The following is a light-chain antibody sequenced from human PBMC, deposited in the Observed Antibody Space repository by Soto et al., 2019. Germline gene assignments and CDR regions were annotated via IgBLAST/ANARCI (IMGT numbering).Light chain of an antibody. CDR3: ATWDDDLIAAV. Sequence: QSVLTQPPSLSGTPGQSVTISCSGSSSNIEGNTVHWYQHLPGTAPKLLIYIDHNRPSGIPDRFSGSKSGTSASLAISGLQSEDEADYYCATWDDDLIAAVFGGGTQLTVL. V-gene: IGLV1-44*01. J-gene: IGLJ7*01. CDR1: SSNIEGNT. CDR2: IDH.